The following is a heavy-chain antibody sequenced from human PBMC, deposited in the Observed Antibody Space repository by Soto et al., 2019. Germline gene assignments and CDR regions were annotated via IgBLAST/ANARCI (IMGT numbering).Heavy chain of an antibody. CDR3: ARDHGEQQLGPLYFDY. CDR1: GFTFSSFG. J-gene: IGHJ4*02. Sequence: GGSLRLSCAASGFTFSSFGMHWVRQAPGKGLEWVAVIWYDGSNKYYADSVKGRFTISRDNSKNTLYLQMNSLRAEDTVLFYCARDHGEQQLGPLYFDYWGRGTQVTVSS. V-gene: IGHV3-33*01. CDR2: IWYDGSNK. D-gene: IGHD6-13*01.